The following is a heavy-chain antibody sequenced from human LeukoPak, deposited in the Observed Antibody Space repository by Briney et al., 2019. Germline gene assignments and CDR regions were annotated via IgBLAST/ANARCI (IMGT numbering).Heavy chain of an antibody. CDR1: GYTFTDYY. CDR3: ARGKYYNDGDDP. J-gene: IGHJ5*02. V-gene: IGHV1-2*02. CDR2: MNPSSGGT. Sequence: ASVKVSCKASGYTFTDYYIHWVRQAPGQGLEWMGWMNPSSGGTDYAQKFQGRVTMTRDTSVSTAYMEISGLTGDDTAVYYCARGKYYNDGDDPWGQGTLVTVSS. D-gene: IGHD1-1*01.